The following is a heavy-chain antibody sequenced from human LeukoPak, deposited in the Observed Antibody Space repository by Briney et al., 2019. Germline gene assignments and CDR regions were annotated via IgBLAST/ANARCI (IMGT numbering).Heavy chain of an antibody. CDR1: GFTFSSYW. D-gene: IGHD3-3*01. CDR2: INSDGSST. J-gene: IGHJ4*02. CDR3: ARDHYRYYDFWSGSLFDY. V-gene: IGHV3-74*01. Sequence: GGSLRLSCAASGFTFSSYWMHWVRQAPGKGLVWVSRINSDGSSTSYADSVKGRFTVSRDNAKNTLYLQMNSLRAEDTAVYYCARDHYRYYDFWSGSLFDYWGQGTLVTVSS.